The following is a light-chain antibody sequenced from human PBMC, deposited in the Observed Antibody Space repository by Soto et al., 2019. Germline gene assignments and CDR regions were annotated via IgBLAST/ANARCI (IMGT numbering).Light chain of an antibody. CDR3: QQYNSYSET. Sequence: HKTPTVPTLSSKVGLTVTITGRASQSISSWLAWYQQKPGKAPKLLIYKASSLESGVPSRFSGSGSGTEFTLTISSLQPDDFATYYCQQYNSYSETFGQGTKADVK. J-gene: IGKJ1*01. CDR1: QSISSW. CDR2: KAS. V-gene: IGKV1-5*03.